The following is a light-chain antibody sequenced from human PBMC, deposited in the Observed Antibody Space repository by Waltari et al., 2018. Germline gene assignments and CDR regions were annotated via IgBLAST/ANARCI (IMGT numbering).Light chain of an antibody. V-gene: IGKV3-11*01. J-gene: IGKJ4*01. CDR3: QQRSDWPLT. CDR2: DAS. CDR1: QSVSTY. Sequence: EIVLTQSPATLSLSPGERATLPCRPSQSVSTYLGWYQQTPGQAPRLLIFDASSRATGFPARFSATGSGTDFTLTISSLEPEDFATYYCQQRSDWPLTFGGGTKVELK.